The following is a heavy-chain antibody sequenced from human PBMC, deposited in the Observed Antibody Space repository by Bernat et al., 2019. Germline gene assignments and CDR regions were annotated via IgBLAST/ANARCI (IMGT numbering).Heavy chain of an antibody. D-gene: IGHD2-21*02. J-gene: IGHJ4*02. CDR3: AREGMTARPLVY. CDR1: GNTFTSYY. Sequence: QVQLVQSGAEVKKPGASVQVSCKASGNTFTSYYMHWVRHAPGQGLEWMGIINPSGGSTSYAQKFQGRVTMTRDTSTSTVYMELSSLRSEDTAVYYCAREGMTARPLVYWGQGTLVTVSS. CDR2: INPSGGST. V-gene: IGHV1-46*01.